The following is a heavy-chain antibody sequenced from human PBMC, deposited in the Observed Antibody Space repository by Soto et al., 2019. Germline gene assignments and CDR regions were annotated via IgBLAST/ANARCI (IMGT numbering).Heavy chain of an antibody. CDR1: GFTFSSYG. J-gene: IGHJ6*02. Sequence: PGGALRLSCAASGFTFSSYGMHWVRQAPGKGLEWVAVISYDGSNKYYADSVKGRFTISRDNSKNTLYLQMNSQRAEDTAVYYCAKVPDTDMYLRGYYGMDVCGQGTTVTVSS. D-gene: IGHD5-18*01. V-gene: IGHV3-30*18. CDR3: AKVPDTDMYLRGYYGMDV. CDR2: ISYDGSNK.